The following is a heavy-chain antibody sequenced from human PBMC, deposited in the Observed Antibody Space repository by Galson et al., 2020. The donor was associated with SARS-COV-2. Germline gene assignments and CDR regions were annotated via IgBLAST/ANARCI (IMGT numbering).Heavy chain of an antibody. CDR1: GDSISTSSYY. J-gene: IGHJ5*02. D-gene: IGHD3-10*01. Sequence: WETLSLTCSVSGDSISTSSYYWGWLRQSPGRGLEWVGSIYSGGNTHYNPSLKSRVTISADTSNNRFSLELTSVTAADTGVYYCTRDSSLPWFYAWGQGTLVTVSS. V-gene: IGHV4-39*07. CDR3: TRDSSLPWFYA. CDR2: IYSGGNT.